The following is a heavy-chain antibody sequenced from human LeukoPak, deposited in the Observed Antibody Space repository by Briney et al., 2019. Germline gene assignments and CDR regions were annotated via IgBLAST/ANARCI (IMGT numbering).Heavy chain of an antibody. CDR2: IWYDGSNK. CDR1: GFTFSSYG. D-gene: IGHD3-16*02. Sequence: PGGSLRLSCAASGFTFSSYGMPWVRQAPGKGLEWVAVIWYDGSNKYYADSVKGRFTISRDNSKNTLYLQMNSLRAEDTAVYYCARGRLSDAFDIWGQGTMVTVSS. V-gene: IGHV3-33*01. J-gene: IGHJ3*02. CDR3: ARGRLSDAFDI.